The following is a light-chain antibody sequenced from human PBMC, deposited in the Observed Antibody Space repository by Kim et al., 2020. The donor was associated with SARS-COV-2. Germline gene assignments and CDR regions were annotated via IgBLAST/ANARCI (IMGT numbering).Light chain of an antibody. V-gene: IGKV3-15*01. CDR2: GAS. CDR1: QSVSST. Sequence: SVSPGERATLSCRASQSVSSTLAWYQQKPGQAPRLLIYGASTRATGIPARFSGSGSGTEFTLTISSLQSEDFAVYYCQQYNNWPYTFGQGPSWRS. J-gene: IGKJ2*01. CDR3: QQYNNWPYT.